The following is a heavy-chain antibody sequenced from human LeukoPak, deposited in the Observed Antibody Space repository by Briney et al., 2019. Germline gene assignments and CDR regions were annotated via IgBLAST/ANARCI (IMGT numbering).Heavy chain of an antibody. CDR2: INPDTEDS. CDR1: GFDFRDYF. Sequence: GASVKVSCKASGFDFRDYFIHWVRQAPGEGLEWMGSINPDTEDSKIAQKFQDKVTMTRDTSISSMYMELCRLKSDDTAVYYCVRDLGISGWYAPPLGYFDSWGQGTLVTVSS. CDR3: VRDLGISGWYAPPLGYFDS. V-gene: IGHV1-2*02. J-gene: IGHJ4*02. D-gene: IGHD6-19*01.